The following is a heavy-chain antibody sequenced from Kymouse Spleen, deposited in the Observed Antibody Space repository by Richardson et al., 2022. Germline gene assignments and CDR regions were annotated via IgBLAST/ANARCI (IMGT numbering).Heavy chain of an antibody. D-gene: IGHD1-7*01. CDR3: ARVWNLYYFDY. CDR1: GGSISSSSYY. CDR2: IYYSGST. V-gene: IGHV4-39*01. J-gene: IGHJ4*02. Sequence: QLQLQESGPGLVKPSETLSLTCTVSGGSISSSSYYWGWIRQPPGKGLEWIGSIYYSGSTYYNPSLKSRVTISVDTSKNQFSLKLSSVTAADTAVYYCARVWNLYYFDYWGQGTLVTVSS.